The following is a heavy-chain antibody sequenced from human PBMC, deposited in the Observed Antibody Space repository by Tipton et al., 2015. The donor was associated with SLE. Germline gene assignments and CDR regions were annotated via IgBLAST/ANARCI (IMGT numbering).Heavy chain of an antibody. V-gene: IGHV3-48*04. Sequence: SLRLSCAASGFTFSSYGMHWVRQAPGKGLEWVSYISSSGSTIYYADSVKGRFTISRDNAKNTVYLQMTTLSVEDTAVYYCARDDETNSAWYNWLDPWGQGTLVTVSS. CDR1: GFTFSSYG. CDR2: ISSSGSTI. CDR3: ARDDETNSAWYNWLDP. J-gene: IGHJ5*02. D-gene: IGHD2-8*01.